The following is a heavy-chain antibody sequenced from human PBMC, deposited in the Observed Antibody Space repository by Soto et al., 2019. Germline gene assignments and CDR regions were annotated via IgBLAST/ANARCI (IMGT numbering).Heavy chain of an antibody. CDR1: GFIFSSYA. D-gene: IGHD3-22*01. V-gene: IGHV3-23*01. CDR3: ARDVYYYGSGGHYYVDS. Sequence: GGSLRLSCAASGFIFSSYAMSWVRQAPGKGLEWVSAISGSGGSTYYADSVKGRFTISRDNSKNTLYLQMNSLRAEDTAVYYCARDVYYYGSGGHYYVDSWGQGTLVTVSS. CDR2: ISGSGGST. J-gene: IGHJ4*02.